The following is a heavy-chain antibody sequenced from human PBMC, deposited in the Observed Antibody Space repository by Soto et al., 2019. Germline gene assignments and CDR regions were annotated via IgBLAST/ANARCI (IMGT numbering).Heavy chain of an antibody. J-gene: IGHJ4*02. D-gene: IGHD4-4*01. CDR1: GFTFSTYW. CDR2: INPDGNVG. V-gene: IGHV3-7*03. CDR3: AGWGGHDYNY. Sequence: EVQLLGSGGGLVQPGGSLRLSCVGSGFTFSTYWMNWVRQAPGKGLEWVANINPDGNVGTYVDSVRGRFTTSRDNAKDSLSLQMTSLSADDTAVYFCAGWGGHDYNYWGQGMMVTVSS.